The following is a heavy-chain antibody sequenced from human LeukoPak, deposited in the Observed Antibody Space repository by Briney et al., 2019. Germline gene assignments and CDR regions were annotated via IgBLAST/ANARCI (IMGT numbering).Heavy chain of an antibody. CDR3: ASGSSSSSGVDD. CDR2: INPHRGRT. D-gene: IGHD6-6*01. Sequence: GASVKVSYKASGYTFTGYYMQWVEQAPGQGLEWMGWINPHRGRTNYAQESQGRVTMTRDRSMSTAYMELSRRRSDDTAGYYCASGSSSSSGVDDWGQGTLVTVSS. J-gene: IGHJ4*02. V-gene: IGHV1-2*02. CDR1: GYTFTGYY.